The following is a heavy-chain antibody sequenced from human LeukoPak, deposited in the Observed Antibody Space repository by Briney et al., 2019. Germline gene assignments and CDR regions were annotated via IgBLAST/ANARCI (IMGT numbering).Heavy chain of an antibody. CDR2: INPNSGGT. CDR1: GYTFTGYY. D-gene: IGHD3-22*01. CDR3: ARIGIYDSSGYHDY. J-gene: IGHJ4*02. V-gene: IGHV1-2*02. Sequence: ASVKVSCKASGYTFTGYYMHWVRQAPGQGLEWMGWINPNSGGTNYAQKFQGRVTMTRDTSISTAYMELSRLRSDDTAVYYCARIGIYDSSGYHDYWGQGTLVTVSS.